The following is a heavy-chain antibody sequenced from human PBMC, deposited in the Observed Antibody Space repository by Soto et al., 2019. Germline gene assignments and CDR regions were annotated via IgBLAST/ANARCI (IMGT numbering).Heavy chain of an antibody. J-gene: IGHJ6*02. CDR1: GFTFSSYE. D-gene: IGHD3-10*01. CDR3: ARDGHYYGSGSYYNHASYYYYYGMDV. Sequence: EVQLVESGGGLVQPGGSLRLSCAASGFTFSSYEMNWVRQAPGKGLEWVSYISSSGSTIYYADSVKGRFTISRDNAKNSLYLQMNSLRAEDTAVYYCARDGHYYGSGSYYNHASYYYYYGMDVWGQGTTVTVSS. V-gene: IGHV3-48*03. CDR2: ISSSGSTI.